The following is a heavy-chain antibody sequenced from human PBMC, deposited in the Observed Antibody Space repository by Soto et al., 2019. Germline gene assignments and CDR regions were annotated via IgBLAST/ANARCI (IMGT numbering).Heavy chain of an antibody. J-gene: IGHJ5*02. CDR1: GDSIRSYA. CDR3: ARVGNACSGGSCYYYNWFDP. D-gene: IGHD2-15*01. Sequence: SETLSLTCSVSGDSIRSYAWSWIRQPPGKGLEWIGYIYYSGNTKYNPSLKSRVTISVDRSKNQFSLKLSSVTAADTAVYYCARVGNACSGGSCYYYNWFDPWGQGTLVTAPQ. CDR2: IYYSGNT. V-gene: IGHV4-59*12.